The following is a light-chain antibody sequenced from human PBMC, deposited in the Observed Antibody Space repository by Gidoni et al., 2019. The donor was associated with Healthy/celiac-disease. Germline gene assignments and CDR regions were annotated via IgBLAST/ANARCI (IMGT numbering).Light chain of an antibody. CDR1: QSVLYSSNNKNY. CDR2: WAS. Sequence: DIVMTQSPDSLAVSLGERATINCKSSQSVLYSSNNKNYLAWYQQKPGQPPKLLIYWASTRESGVPDRVSGSGSGTDFTLTISSLQAEDVAVYYCQQSGTFGQGTKVEIK. V-gene: IGKV4-1*01. CDR3: QQSGT. J-gene: IGKJ1*01.